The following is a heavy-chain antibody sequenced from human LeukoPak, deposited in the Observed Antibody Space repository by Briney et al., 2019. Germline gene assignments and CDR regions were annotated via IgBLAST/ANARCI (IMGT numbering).Heavy chain of an antibody. CDR2: IYSGGRT. V-gene: IGHV3-53*01. J-gene: IGHJ3*02. Sequence: GGSLRLSCAASGFTVSSNYMSWVCHSPGEGRECVSLIYSGGRTYYADSVKGRFTISRDNSKNTLYLQMNSLRAEDTAVYYCATRDYSDSSGYNDDFDIWRQGTMVTVSS. D-gene: IGHD3-22*01. CDR1: GFTVSSNY. CDR3: ATRDYSDSSGYNDDFDI.